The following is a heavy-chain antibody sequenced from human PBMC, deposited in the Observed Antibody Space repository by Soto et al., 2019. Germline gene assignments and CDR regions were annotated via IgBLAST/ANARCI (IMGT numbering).Heavy chain of an antibody. CDR2: VNLSGNT. D-gene: IGHD3-16*01. V-gene: IGHV4-34*01. CDR1: GASFSPYH. CDR3: ARSPTFYNYVWGNSTY. Sequence: SETLSLTCAIYGASFSPYHWSWIRQSPGKGLEWIGEVNLSGNTYYNPSFKTRVTMSVDASKNQFSLKMGSLTAADTAIYYCARSPTFYNYVWGNSTYWGQGALVTVSS. J-gene: IGHJ4*02.